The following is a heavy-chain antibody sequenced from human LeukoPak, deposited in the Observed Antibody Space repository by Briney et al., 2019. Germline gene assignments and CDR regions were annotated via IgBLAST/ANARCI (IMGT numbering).Heavy chain of an antibody. CDR1: GFTFDDYA. V-gene: IGHV3-9*01. D-gene: IGHD3-3*01. J-gene: IGHJ3*02. CDR3: AKVIRFLNAFDI. Sequence: GGSLRLSCAASGFTFDDYAMHWVRQAPGKGLEWVSGISWNSGGIGYADSVKGRFTISRDNAKNSLYLQMNSLRAEDTALYYCAKVIRFLNAFDIWGQGTMVTVSS. CDR2: ISWNSGGI.